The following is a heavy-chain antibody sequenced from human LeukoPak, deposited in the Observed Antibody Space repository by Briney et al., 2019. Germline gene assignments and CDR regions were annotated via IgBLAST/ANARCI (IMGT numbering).Heavy chain of an antibody. V-gene: IGHV4-39*07. D-gene: IGHD6-19*01. CDR3: ARVWYSSGWVDV. Sequence: PSETLSLTCTVSGGSVRRGNYYWTWIRQPPGKGLEWIGSIYYSGSTYYNPSLKSRVTISVDTSKNQFSLKLSSVTAADTAVYYCARVWYSSGWVDVWGQGTTVTVSS. CDR1: GGSVRRGNYY. J-gene: IGHJ6*02. CDR2: IYYSGST.